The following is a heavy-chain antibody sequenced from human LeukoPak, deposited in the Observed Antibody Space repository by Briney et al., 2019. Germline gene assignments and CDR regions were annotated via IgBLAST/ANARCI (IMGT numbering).Heavy chain of an antibody. CDR1: GGSISSYY. Sequence: SETLSLTCTVSGGSISSYYWSWIRQPPGKGLEWIGEINHSGSTNYNPSLKSRVSISVVTSKNQFSLKLSSVTAADTAVYYCAREREGYFDLWGRGTRVTVSS. V-gene: IGHV4-34*01. J-gene: IGHJ2*01. CDR3: AREREGYFDL. CDR2: INHSGST.